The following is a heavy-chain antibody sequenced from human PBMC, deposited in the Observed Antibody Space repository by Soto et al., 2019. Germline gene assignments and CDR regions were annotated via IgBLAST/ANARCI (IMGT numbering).Heavy chain of an antibody. CDR3: ARAVTPYFGTWFDP. D-gene: IGHD3-10*01. J-gene: IGHJ5*02. V-gene: IGHV4-30-2*01. CDR2: ISHTGST. CDR1: GGSITSGNSYS. Sequence: LSLTCAVSGGSITSGNSYSWSWIRQPPGKGLEWIGSISHTGSTSYNPSLKSRVSMSVDKSKNQFSLKLSSVTAADMAVYYCARAVTPYFGTWFDPWGQGTLVTVSS.